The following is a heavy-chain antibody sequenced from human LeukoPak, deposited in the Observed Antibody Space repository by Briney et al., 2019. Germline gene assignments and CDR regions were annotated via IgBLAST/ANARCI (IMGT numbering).Heavy chain of an antibody. CDR3: TRDAHNFNDFDY. V-gene: IGHV3-30*01. CDR1: EFTFSQFA. CDR2: VSSHGDDG. J-gene: IGHJ4*02. D-gene: IGHD5-24*01. Sequence: GRSLRLSCAVSEFTFSQFATHWVRQAPGKGLEWVAVVSSHGDDGYYADSVKGRFTISRDNSKNTLYLQIDSLRAEDTAIYYCTRDAHNFNDFDYWGQGTLVTVSS.